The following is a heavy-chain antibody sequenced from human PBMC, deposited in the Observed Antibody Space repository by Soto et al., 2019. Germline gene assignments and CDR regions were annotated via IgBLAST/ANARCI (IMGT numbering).Heavy chain of an antibody. Sequence: GGSLRLSCAASGFTFSSYGMHWVRQAPGKGLEWVAVIWYDGSNKYYADSVKGRFTISRDNSKNTLYLQMNSLRAEDTAVYYCARDQRVGILLAHNDAFDIWGQGTMVTVSS. CDR1: GFTFSSYG. CDR3: ARDQRVGILLAHNDAFDI. V-gene: IGHV3-33*01. CDR2: IWYDGSNK. D-gene: IGHD2-21*01. J-gene: IGHJ3*02.